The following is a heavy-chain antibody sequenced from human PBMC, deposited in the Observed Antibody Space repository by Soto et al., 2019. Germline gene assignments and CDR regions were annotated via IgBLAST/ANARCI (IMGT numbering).Heavy chain of an antibody. J-gene: IGHJ4*02. CDR2: ISAYNGNT. V-gene: IGHV1-18*01. CDR3: ARDLSSREVAVAVLEAY. CDR1: GYTFTSYG. D-gene: IGHD6-19*01. Sequence: ASVKVSCKASGYTFTSYGISWVRQAPGQGLEWMGRISAYNGNTNYAQKLQGRVTMTTDTSTSTAYMELRSLSSDDTAVYFCARDLSSREVAVAVLEAYWGQGTLVTVSS.